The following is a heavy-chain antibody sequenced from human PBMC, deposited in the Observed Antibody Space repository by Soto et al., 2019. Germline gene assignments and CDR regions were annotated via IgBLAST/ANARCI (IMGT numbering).Heavy chain of an antibody. J-gene: IGHJ4*02. D-gene: IGHD1-26*01. V-gene: IGHV3-23*01. Sequence: DVRLLESGGGLVEPGGSLRLSCVASGFTLSSYVTSWVRQAPGKGLEWVSGISAGSGSTHYADSVKGRFTISRDDSKNTLYLQMNILRVEDTALYYCSKGWGDYWGQGTVVTVSS. CDR2: ISAGSGST. CDR3: SKGWGDY. CDR1: GFTLSSYV.